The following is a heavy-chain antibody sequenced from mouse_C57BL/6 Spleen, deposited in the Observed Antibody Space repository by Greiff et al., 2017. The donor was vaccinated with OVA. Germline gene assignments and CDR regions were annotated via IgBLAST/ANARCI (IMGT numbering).Heavy chain of an antibody. J-gene: IGHJ2*01. CDR3: AKADSNYDYFDY. CDR1: GYTFTDYY. V-gene: IGHV1-75*01. D-gene: IGHD2-5*01. Sequence: VQLQQSGPELVKPGASVKISCKASGYTFTDYYINWVKQRPGQGLEWIGRIFPGSGSTYYNEKFKGKATRTVDKYSSTASMLLSSLTSEDSAVYFCAKADSNYDYFDYWGQGTTLTVSS. CDR2: IFPGSGST.